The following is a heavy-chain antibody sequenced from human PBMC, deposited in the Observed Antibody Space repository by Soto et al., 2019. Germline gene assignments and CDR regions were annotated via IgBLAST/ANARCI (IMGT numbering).Heavy chain of an antibody. D-gene: IGHD3-16*01. J-gene: IGHJ4*02. CDR1: GFTFSSYA. V-gene: IGHV3-23*01. CDR2: ISGSGGRT. Sequence: GGSLRLSCAASGFTFSSYAMSWVRQAPGKGLEWVSGISGSGGRTYYADFVKGRFTISRDNSKNTLYLQMNSLRAEDTAVYYCAKGGDYDYIWGSYPDYWGQGTLVTVSS. CDR3: AKGGDYDYIWGSYPDY.